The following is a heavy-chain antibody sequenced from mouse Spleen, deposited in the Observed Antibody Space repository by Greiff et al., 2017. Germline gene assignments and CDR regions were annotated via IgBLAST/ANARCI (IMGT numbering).Heavy chain of an antibody. CDR3: ARERDYFDY. Sequence: DVKLVESEGGLVQPGSSMKLSCTASGFTFSDYYMAWVRQVPEKGLEWVANINYDGSSTYYLDSLKSRFIISRDNAKNILYLQMSSLKSEDTATYYCARERDYFDYWGQGTTLTVSS. CDR2: INYDGSST. J-gene: IGHJ2*01. V-gene: IGHV5-16*01. CDR1: GFTFSDYY.